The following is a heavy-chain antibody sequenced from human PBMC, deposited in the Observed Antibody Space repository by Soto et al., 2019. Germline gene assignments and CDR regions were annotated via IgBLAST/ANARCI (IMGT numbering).Heavy chain of an antibody. D-gene: IGHD4-17*01. V-gene: IGHV4-34*01. Sequence: QVQLQQWGAGLLKPSETLSLTCAVYGGSFSGYYCSWIRQPPWKGLVWIGEINHSGSTNYNPSLKSRVTISVDTSKKQFSLKLSSVTAADTAVYYCARVGGRVTTTSIEYYYYCGMDVWGQGTTFTVSS. CDR1: GGSFSGYY. CDR2: INHSGST. J-gene: IGHJ6*02. CDR3: ARVGGRVTTTSIEYYYYCGMDV.